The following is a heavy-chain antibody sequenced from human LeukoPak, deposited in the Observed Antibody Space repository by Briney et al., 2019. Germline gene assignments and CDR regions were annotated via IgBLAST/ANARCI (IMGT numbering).Heavy chain of an antibody. Sequence: GASVKVSCKASGYTFTSYYMHWVRQAPGQGLEWMGIINPSGGSTSYAQKFQGRVTMTRDTSTSTVYMELSSLRSEDTAVYYCATAFAGMGRAFDIWGQGTMVTVSS. D-gene: IGHD3-10*01. CDR1: GYTFTSYY. J-gene: IGHJ3*02. CDR3: ATAFAGMGRAFDI. CDR2: INPSGGST. V-gene: IGHV1-46*01.